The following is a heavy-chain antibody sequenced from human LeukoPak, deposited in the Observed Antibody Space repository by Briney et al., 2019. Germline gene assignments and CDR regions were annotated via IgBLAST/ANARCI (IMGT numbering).Heavy chain of an antibody. CDR1: GXSLSSFY. V-gene: IGHV4-59*01. CDR3: ARYLSTVTNRYYFDY. CDR2: IHYTGSA. D-gene: IGHD4-17*01. J-gene: IGHJ4*02. Sequence: SETLSLTXXVSGXSLSSFYWGWIRQPPGKGLEFVGYIHYTGSAYYNPSLNSLLTMSVVTSRNHFYLNLMSVSAADTAIYYCARYLSTVTNRYYFDYWGQGLLVTVSS.